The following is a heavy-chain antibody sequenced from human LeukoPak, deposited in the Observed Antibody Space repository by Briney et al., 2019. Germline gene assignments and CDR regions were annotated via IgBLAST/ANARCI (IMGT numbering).Heavy chain of an antibody. V-gene: IGHV3-53*01. D-gene: IGHD4-11*01. Sequence: GGSLRLSCAASGFTVSSNYMSWVRQAPGKGLEWVSVIYSGGSTYYADSVKGRFTISRDNSKNTLYLQMNSLRAEDTAVYYCAREWGGYSNYFDYWGREPWSPSPQ. J-gene: IGHJ4*02. CDR1: GFTVSSNY. CDR2: IYSGGST. CDR3: AREWGGYSNYFDY.